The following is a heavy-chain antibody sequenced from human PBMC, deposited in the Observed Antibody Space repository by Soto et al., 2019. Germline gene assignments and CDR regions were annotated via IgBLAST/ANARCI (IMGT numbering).Heavy chain of an antibody. CDR1: GFTFSSYA. D-gene: IGHD6-13*01. J-gene: IGHJ4*02. CDR3: ARGPTTSGAAAGTNFDY. CDR2: ISYDGSNK. Sequence: QVQLVESGGGVVQPGRSLRLSCAASGFTFSSYAMHWVRQAPGKGLEWVAVISYDGSNKYYADSVKGRFTISRDNSKNTLYLQMNSLRAEDTAVYYCARGPTTSGAAAGTNFDYWGQGTLVTVSS. V-gene: IGHV3-30-3*01.